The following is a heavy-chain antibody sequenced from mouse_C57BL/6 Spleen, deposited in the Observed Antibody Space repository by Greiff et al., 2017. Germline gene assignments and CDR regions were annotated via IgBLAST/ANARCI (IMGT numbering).Heavy chain of an antibody. CDR2: IRNKANNHAT. CDR3: TGRYDSSPYWYFDV. Sequence: EVKVEESGGGLVQPGGSMKLSCAASGFTFSDAWMDWVRQSPEKGLEWVADIRNKANNHATYYAESVKGRFTISSEESKSSVYQQLNSLRAEDTGMYYCTGRYDSSPYWYFDVWGTGTTVTVSS. CDR1: GFTFSDAW. D-gene: IGHD1-1*01. J-gene: IGHJ1*03. V-gene: IGHV6-6*01.